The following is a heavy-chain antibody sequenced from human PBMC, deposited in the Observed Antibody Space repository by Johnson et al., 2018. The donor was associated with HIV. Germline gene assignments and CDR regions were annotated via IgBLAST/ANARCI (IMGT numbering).Heavy chain of an antibody. D-gene: IGHD2-15*01. J-gene: IGHJ3*01. Sequence: VQLVESGGGVVQPGGSLRLSCVASGFTVSSYDLHWVRQATGKGLEWVSAIGTAGYTYYPGSVKGRFTIARDNAKNTLYLELKSLRSEDTAVYYCARTSCSGARCLGYDPFDVWGQGAMVTVSS. CDR2: IGTAGYT. CDR1: GFTVSSYD. CDR3: ARTSCSGARCLGYDPFDV. V-gene: IGHV3-13*01.